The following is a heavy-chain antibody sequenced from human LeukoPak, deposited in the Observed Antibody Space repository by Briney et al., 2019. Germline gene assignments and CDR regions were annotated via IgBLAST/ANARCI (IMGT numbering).Heavy chain of an antibody. Sequence: GGSLRLSCAASGFTFSSYSMNWVRQAPGKGLEWVSSISSSRSYIYYADSVKGRFTISRDNAKNSLYLQMNSLRAEDTAVYYCAKEEQWLATYYFDYWGQGTLVTVSS. V-gene: IGHV3-21*04. CDR1: GFTFSSYS. CDR3: AKEEQWLATYYFDY. CDR2: ISSSRSYI. J-gene: IGHJ4*02. D-gene: IGHD6-19*01.